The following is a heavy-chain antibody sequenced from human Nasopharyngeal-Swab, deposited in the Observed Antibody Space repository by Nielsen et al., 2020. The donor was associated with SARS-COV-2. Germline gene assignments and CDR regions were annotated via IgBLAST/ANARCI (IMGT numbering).Heavy chain of an antibody. D-gene: IGHD5-18*01. CDR3: ARVRGIQLWLPNYYYYYGMDV. V-gene: IGHV4-39*07. J-gene: IGHJ6*02. CDR1: GGSISSSSYY. CDR2: IYYTGSP. Sequence: SETLSLTCTVSGGSISSSSYYWGWIRQPPGKGLEWIGSIYYTGSPNYNPSLKSRVTISVDTSKNQFSLKLSSVTAADTAVYYCARVRGIQLWLPNYYYYYGMDVWGQGTTVTVSS.